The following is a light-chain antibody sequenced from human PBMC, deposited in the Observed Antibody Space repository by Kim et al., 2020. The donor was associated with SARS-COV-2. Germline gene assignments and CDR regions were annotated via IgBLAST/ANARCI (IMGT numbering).Light chain of an antibody. CDR2: WAS. Sequence: ATIKCKASQSLLNSSSNMNYLAWYQKKAGQSPKLLIYWASARESEVPDRFSGSGSRTDFTLTISGLQAEDMAVYYCQQYYSTPPTFGGGTKVDIK. CDR3: QQYYSTPPT. J-gene: IGKJ4*01. V-gene: IGKV4-1*01. CDR1: QSLLNSSSNMNY.